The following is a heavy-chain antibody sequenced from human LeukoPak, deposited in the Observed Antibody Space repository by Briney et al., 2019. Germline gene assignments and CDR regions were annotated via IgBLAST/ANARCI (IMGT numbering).Heavy chain of an antibody. V-gene: IGHV3-21*01. J-gene: IGHJ6*03. CDR3: GRAGGYSSSWSSTYYYYYYMDV. D-gene: IGHD6-13*01. CDR1: GFTFSSYS. Sequence: GGSLRLSCAASGFTFSSYSMNWVRQAPAKGLEWVSSINSSSYIYYSDSVTGRSTISRDNAKNSLYLQKNSLRAEDTAVYYCGRAGGYSSSWSSTYYYYYYMDVWGKGTTVTISS. CDR2: INSSSYI.